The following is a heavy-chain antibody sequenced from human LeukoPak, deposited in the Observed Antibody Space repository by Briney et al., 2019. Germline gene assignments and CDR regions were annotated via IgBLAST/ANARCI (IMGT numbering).Heavy chain of an antibody. D-gene: IGHD3-22*01. CDR2: IYYSGST. CDR3: ARYYYDSSGYPY. Sequence: SETLSLTCTVSGGSISSSSYYWGWIRQPPGKGLEWIGSIYYSGSTYYDPSLRSRVTISVDTSKNQFSLKLSSVTAADTAVYYCARYYYDSSGYPYWGQGTLVTVSS. J-gene: IGHJ4*02. CDR1: GGSISSSSYY. V-gene: IGHV4-39*01.